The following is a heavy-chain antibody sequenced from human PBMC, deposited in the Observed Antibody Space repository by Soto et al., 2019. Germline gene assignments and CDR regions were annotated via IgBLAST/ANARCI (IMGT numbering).Heavy chain of an antibody. D-gene: IGHD3-9*01. J-gene: IGHJ4*01. CDR2: IKSKPDGGST. CDR1: VHSFSGAC. Sequence: AGGSLRLFCAASVHSFSGACMSWVRQAPGAGLEWVGRIKSKPDGGSTDYAAPVLSRSTITSDDSKNMVYLEKNSLTTDEKAVCYCAADLPGCNSYFFDDWGQGTLVTVS. V-gene: IGHV3-15*01. CDR3: AADLPGCNSYFFDD.